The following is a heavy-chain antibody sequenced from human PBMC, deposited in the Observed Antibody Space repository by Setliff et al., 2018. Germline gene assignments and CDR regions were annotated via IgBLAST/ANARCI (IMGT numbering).Heavy chain of an antibody. CDR3: ARDLVLLGYQLDY. Sequence: GASVKVSCKASGYTFTSYYMHWVRQAPGQGLEWMGIINPSGGSTSYAQKFQGRVTMTRDTSTSTGYMELSSLRSEDTTVYYCARDLVLLGYQLDYWGQGTLVTVSS. CDR1: GYTFTSYY. J-gene: IGHJ4*02. CDR2: INPSGGST. V-gene: IGHV1-46*01. D-gene: IGHD2-8*01.